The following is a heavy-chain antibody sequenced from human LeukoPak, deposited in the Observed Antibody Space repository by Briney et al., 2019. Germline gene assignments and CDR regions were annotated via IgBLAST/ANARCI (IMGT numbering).Heavy chain of an antibody. J-gene: IGHJ1*01. CDR1: GYSNTSDYY. V-gene: IGHV4-38-2*02. CDR3: AGTSTGYCFRH. CDR2: ISHSGNT. D-gene: IGHD2-15*01. Sequence: SSETLSLTCTVSGYSNTSDYYWGWIRQSPARGLEWLGSISHSGNTYYDPSFKSRVTISIDTSKNQFSLKLNSVTAADTALYYCAGTSTGYCFRHWGQGNVVTVSS.